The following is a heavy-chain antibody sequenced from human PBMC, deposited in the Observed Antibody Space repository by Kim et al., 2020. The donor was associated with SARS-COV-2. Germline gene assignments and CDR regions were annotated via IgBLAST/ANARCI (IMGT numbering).Heavy chain of an antibody. CDR3: AGNLWFGELLGIQH. D-gene: IGHD3-10*01. J-gene: IGHJ1*01. V-gene: IGHV3-33*01. Sequence: GGSLRLSCAASGFTFSSYGMHWVRQAPGKGLEWVAVIWYDGSNKYYADSVKGRFTISRDNSKNTLYLQMNSLRAEDTAVYYCAGNLWFGELLGIQHWGQGTLVTVSS. CDR2: IWYDGSNK. CDR1: GFTFSSYG.